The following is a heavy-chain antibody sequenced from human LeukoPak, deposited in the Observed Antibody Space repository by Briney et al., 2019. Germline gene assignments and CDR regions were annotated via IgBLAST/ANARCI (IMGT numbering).Heavy chain of an antibody. V-gene: IGHV3-23*01. J-gene: IGHJ4*02. CDR1: GFTFSKYA. CDR3: AKDLEAVAGTIVNDY. Sequence: PGGSLRLSCAVSGFTFSKYAMNWVRQGPGKGLEWVSGIGASGGTTYYADSVQGRFTISRDNSKNTLYLQLNRLSADDTGVYFCAKDLEAVAGTIVNDYWGQGTLVTVSS. D-gene: IGHD6-19*01. CDR2: IGASGGTT.